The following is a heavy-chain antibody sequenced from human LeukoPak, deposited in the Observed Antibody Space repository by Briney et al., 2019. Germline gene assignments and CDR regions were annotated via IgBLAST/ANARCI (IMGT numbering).Heavy chain of an antibody. J-gene: IGHJ4*02. V-gene: IGHV4-31*03. CDR2: IYYSGST. CDR1: GGSISSGGYY. CDR3: ARGAFDGDLDY. Sequence: SQTLSLTCTVSGGSISSGGYYWSWIRQHPGKGLEWIGYIYYSGSTYYNPSLKSRVTISVDTSKNQFSLRLSSVTAADTAVYYCARGAFDGDLDYWGQGTLVTVSS. D-gene: IGHD4-17*01.